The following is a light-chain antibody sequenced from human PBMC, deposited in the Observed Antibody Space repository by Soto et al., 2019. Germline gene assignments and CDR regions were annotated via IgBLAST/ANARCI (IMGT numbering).Light chain of an antibody. V-gene: IGLV1-40*01. J-gene: IGLJ1*01. Sequence: QSVPTQPPSVSEAPGQRVTISCTGSSSNIGAGYEAHWYQQVPGTAPNLLIYENNNRPSGVPDRFSGSKSGTSASLAITGLQAEDEAEYYCQSYDSSLSGYVFGTGTKLTVL. CDR2: ENN. CDR1: SSNIGAGYE. CDR3: QSYDSSLSGYV.